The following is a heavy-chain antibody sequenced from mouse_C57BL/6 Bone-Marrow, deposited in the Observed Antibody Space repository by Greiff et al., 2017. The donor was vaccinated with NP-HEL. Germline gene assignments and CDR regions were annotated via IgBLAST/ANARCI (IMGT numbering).Heavy chain of an antibody. J-gene: IGHJ1*03. CDR1: GFTFSSYG. Sequence: EVHLVESGGDLVKPGGSLKLSCAASGFTFSSYGMSWVRQTPDKRLEWVATISSGGSYTYYPDSVKGRFTISRDNAKNTLYLQMSSLKAEDTAMYYCASYDYDRDFDVWGTGTTVTVSS. V-gene: IGHV5-6*01. CDR3: ASYDYDRDFDV. D-gene: IGHD2-4*01. CDR2: ISSGGSYT.